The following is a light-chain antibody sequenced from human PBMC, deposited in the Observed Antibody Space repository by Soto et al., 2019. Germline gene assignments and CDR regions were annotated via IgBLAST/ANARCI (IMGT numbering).Light chain of an antibody. CDR3: QQYNIWPPWT. J-gene: IGKJ1*01. CDR1: QSISSN. CDR2: DTS. Sequence: EIVMTQSPATLSVSPGERATLSCRASQSISSNLAWYQQKPGQAPRLLIYDTSTRATGIPARFSGSGSGTEFTLTISTLQSEDFAVYYCQQYNIWPPWTFGQGTKVDIK. V-gene: IGKV3-15*01.